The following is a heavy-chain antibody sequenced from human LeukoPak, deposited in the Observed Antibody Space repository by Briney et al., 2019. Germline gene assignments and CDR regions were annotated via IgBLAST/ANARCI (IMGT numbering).Heavy chain of an antibody. J-gene: IGHJ3*02. CDR3: ARDLRYYDSSGYYYKAFDI. CDR2: INPNSGGT. CDR1: GYTFTGYY. V-gene: IGHV1-2*06. D-gene: IGHD3-22*01. Sequence: ASVKVSRKASGYTFTGYYMHWVRQAPGQGLEWMGRINPNSGGTNYAQKFQGRVTMTRDTSISTAYMELSRLRSDDTAVYYCARDLRYYDSSGYYYKAFDIWGQGTMVTVSS.